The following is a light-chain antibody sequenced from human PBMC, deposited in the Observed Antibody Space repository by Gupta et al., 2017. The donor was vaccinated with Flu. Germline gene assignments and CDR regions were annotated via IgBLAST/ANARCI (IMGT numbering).Light chain of an antibody. CDR2: QVS. Sequence: QSALTQPASVSGSPGQSITISCTGTSSDVGGYDYVAWYQQHPGKAPKLIIFQVSNRPSGVSNRFSGSKSGNTASLTISGLQAEDEADYYCSLYTSSITYVFGTGTKVAVL. J-gene: IGLJ1*01. V-gene: IGLV2-14*01. CDR3: SLYTSSITYV. CDR1: SSDVGGYDY.